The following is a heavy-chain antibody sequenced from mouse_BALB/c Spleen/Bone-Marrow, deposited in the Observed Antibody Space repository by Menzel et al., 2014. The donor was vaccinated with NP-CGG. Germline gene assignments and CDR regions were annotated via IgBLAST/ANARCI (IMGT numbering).Heavy chain of an antibody. V-gene: IGHV3-6*02. CDR3: TRALMIVTGPMDY. J-gene: IGHJ4*01. CDR1: GYSITGGYF. CDR2: ISYDGSN. Sequence: EVQLQQSGPGLVKPSQSLPLTCSVTGYSITGGYFWNWIRQFPGNKLEWMGYISYDGSNNYNPSLKNRISIIRDTSRNQFFLKLNSVTTEDTAEYFCTRALMIVTGPMDYWGQGTSVTVSS. D-gene: IGHD2-4*01.